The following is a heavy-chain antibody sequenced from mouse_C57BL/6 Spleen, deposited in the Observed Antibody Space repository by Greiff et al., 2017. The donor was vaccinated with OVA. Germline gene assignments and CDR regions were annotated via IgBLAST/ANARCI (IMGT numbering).Heavy chain of an antibody. CDR3: TRSAY. J-gene: IGHJ3*01. V-gene: IGHV1-15*01. CDR2: IDPETGGT. Sequence: VKLVESGAELVRPGASVTLSCKASGYTFTDYEMHWVKQTPVHGLEWIGAIDPETGGTAYNQKFKGKAILTADKSSSTAYMERRSLTSEDSAVYYCTRSAYWGQGTLVTVSA. CDR1: GYTFTDYE.